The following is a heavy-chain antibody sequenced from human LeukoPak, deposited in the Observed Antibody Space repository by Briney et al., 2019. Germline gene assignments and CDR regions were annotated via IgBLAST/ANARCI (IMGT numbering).Heavy chain of an antibody. V-gene: IGHV3-23*01. J-gene: IGHJ4*02. Sequence: PGGSLRLSCAASGFTFSSYGMSWVRQAPGKGLEWVSAISGSGGSTYYADSVKGRFTISRDNSKNTLYLQMNSLIAEDTAVYYCARRAGAYSHPYDYWGQGTLVTVSS. CDR3: ARRAGAYSHPYDY. D-gene: IGHD4-23*01. CDR1: GFTFSSYG. CDR2: ISGSGGST.